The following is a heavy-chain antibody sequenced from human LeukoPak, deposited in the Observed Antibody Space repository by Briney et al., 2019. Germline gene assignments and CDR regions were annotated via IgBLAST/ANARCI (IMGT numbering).Heavy chain of an antibody. Sequence: QTGGSLRLSCAASGFIFSSYWMSWVRQAPGKGLELVANIKQDGSEKYYVDSVKGRFTISRDNAKNSLYLQMNSLRAEDTAVYYCARDPQTTTVTSYFDYWGQGTLVTVSS. D-gene: IGHD4-11*01. J-gene: IGHJ4*02. V-gene: IGHV3-7*05. CDR3: ARDPQTTTVTSYFDY. CDR1: GFIFSSYW. CDR2: IKQDGSEK.